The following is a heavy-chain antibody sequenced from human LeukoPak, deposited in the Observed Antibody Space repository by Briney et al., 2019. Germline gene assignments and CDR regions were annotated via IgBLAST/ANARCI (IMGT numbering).Heavy chain of an antibody. Sequence: ASVKVSCKVSGYTFTDYYMHWVRQAPGQGLEWMAWIHLKSGGTRCAQNFQGRVTMTRDTSTSTAFMEVSRLRFDDTAVYYCVRDYDGYDDYRKWDYWGQGTLVTVSS. CDR1: GYTFTDYY. CDR2: IHLKSGGT. J-gene: IGHJ4*02. D-gene: IGHD4-17*01. CDR3: VRDYDGYDDYRKWDY. V-gene: IGHV1-2*02.